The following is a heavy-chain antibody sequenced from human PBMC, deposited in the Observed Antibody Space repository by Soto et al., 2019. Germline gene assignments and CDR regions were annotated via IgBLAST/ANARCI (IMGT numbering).Heavy chain of an antibody. V-gene: IGHV3-7*01. CDR2: IKQDGGEI. J-gene: IGHJ4*02. CDR1: GFTFSDFW. CDR3: AREREFHDSGALGN. D-gene: IGHD3-22*01. Sequence: GSLILSFAASGFTFSDFWASWVRQAPGRRLEWVANIKQDGGEICYVDSVRGRFTISRDNAKNSVFLQMDSLRAEDTAVYYCAREREFHDSGALGNWGPGTLVTVSS.